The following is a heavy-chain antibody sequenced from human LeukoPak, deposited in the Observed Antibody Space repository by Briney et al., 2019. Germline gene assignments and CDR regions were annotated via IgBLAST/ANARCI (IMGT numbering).Heavy chain of an antibody. Sequence: PSETLSLTCAVYGGSFSGYYWSWIRQPPGKGLEWIGEINHSGSTNYNPSLKSRVTISVDTSKNQFSLKLSSVTAADTAVYYCARGSRTMVRGVIPSYYYMDVWGKGTTVTVSS. D-gene: IGHD3-10*01. J-gene: IGHJ6*03. CDR2: INHSGST. CDR1: GGSFSGYY. V-gene: IGHV4-34*01. CDR3: ARGSRTMVRGVIPSYYYMDV.